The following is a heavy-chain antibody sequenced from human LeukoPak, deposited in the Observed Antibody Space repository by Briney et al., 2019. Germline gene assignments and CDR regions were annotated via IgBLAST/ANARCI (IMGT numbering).Heavy chain of an antibody. D-gene: IGHD6-19*01. CDR1: GYTFTGCY. Sequence: ASVKVSCKASGYTFTGCYMHWVRQAPGQGLEWMGWINPNSGGTNYAQKFQGRVTMTRDTSISTAYMELSRLRSDDTAVYYCARATRSSGWFHFDYWGQGTLVTVSS. J-gene: IGHJ4*02. CDR3: ARATRSSGWFHFDY. V-gene: IGHV1-2*02. CDR2: INPNSGGT.